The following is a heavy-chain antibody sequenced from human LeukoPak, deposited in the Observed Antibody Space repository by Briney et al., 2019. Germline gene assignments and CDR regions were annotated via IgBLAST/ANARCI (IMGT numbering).Heavy chain of an antibody. Sequence: SETLSLTCTVSGGSISSGSYYWSWIRQPAGKGLEWIGRIYTSGSTNYNPSLKSRVTISVDTSKNQFSLKLSSVTAADTAVYYCARGGSSRDYYYGMDVWGQGTTVTVSS. D-gene: IGHD6-19*01. J-gene: IGHJ6*02. CDR1: GGSISSGSYY. CDR3: ARGGSSRDYYYGMDV. V-gene: IGHV4-61*02. CDR2: IYTSGST.